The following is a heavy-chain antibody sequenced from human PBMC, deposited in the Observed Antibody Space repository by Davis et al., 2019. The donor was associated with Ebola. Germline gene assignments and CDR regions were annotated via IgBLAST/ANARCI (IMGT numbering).Heavy chain of an antibody. CDR2: INPISGDT. CDR1: GSTFSGKY. D-gene: IGHD3-10*01. CDR3: ARDLSYSYYYHYYGMDV. J-gene: IGHJ6*02. V-gene: IGHV1-2*02. Sequence: ASVKVSCKASGSTFSGKYMHWVRQAPGQGLEWMGGINPISGDTNYAEKFQGRVTMTRDTSLSTVYMELTSLRSDDTAVYYCARDLSYSYYYHYYGMDVWGQGTTVTVSS.